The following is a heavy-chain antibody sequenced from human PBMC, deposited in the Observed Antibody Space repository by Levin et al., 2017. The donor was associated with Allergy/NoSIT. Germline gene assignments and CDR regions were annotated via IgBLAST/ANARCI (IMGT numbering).Heavy chain of an antibody. CDR1: GFTFSDFG. CDR2: ISYDGSNK. Sequence: GESLKISCAASGFTFSDFGMHWVRQAPGKGLEWVAVISYDGSNKFYADSVKGRFTISRDDSKNTLSLQMNSLKAEDTAVYYCAKDRGSGSPIGDSWGQGTLVTVSS. CDR3: AKDRGSGSPIGDS. V-gene: IGHV3-30*18. J-gene: IGHJ4*02. D-gene: IGHD3-10*01.